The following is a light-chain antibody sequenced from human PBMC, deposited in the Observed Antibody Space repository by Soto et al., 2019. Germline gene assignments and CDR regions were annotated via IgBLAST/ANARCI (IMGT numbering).Light chain of an antibody. CDR1: NSNIGSDY. CDR3: AAWDDSLSGPV. CDR2: RNN. V-gene: IGLV1-47*01. Sequence: QSVLTQPPSAFGTPGQRVSISCSRSNSNIGSDYVYWYQHLPGTAPKLLIYRNNQRPSGVPDRFSGSKSDTSASLAISGLRSEDEADYYCAAWDDSLSGPVFGGGTKLTVL. J-gene: IGLJ2*01.